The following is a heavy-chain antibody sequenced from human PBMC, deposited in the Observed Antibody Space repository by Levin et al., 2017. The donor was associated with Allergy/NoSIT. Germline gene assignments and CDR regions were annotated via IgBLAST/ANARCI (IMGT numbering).Heavy chain of an antibody. CDR3: VRWALGSGWSRGFDY. CDR2: ISDSGVWT. V-gene: IGHV3-23*01. D-gene: IGHD6-19*01. CDR1: GFTFSSHA. Sequence: PGGSLRLSCAASGFTFSSHAVSWVRQAPGKGLEWVSVISDSGVWTYYADSVKGRFTISRDNSKNTLYLQMNSLRAEDTAVYYCVRWALGSGWSRGFDYWGQGTLVSVSS. J-gene: IGHJ4*02.